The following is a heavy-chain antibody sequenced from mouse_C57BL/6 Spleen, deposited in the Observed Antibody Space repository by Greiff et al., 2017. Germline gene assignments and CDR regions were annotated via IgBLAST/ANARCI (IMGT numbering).Heavy chain of an antibody. CDR1: GYTFTDYY. CDR3: ARGGTSFDD. Sequence: QVQLQQSGAELVRPGASVKLSCKASGYTFTDYYINWVKQRPGQGLEWIARIYPGSGNTYYNEKFKGKATLTAEKSSSTAYMQLSSLTSEDSAVYFCARGGTSFDDWGQGTTLTVSS. J-gene: IGHJ2*01. D-gene: IGHD3-3*01. CDR2: IYPGSGNT. V-gene: IGHV1-76*01.